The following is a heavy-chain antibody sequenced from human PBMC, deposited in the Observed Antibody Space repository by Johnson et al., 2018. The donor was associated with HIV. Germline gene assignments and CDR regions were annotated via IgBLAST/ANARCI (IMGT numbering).Heavy chain of an antibody. D-gene: IGHD3-22*01. CDR2: IKSKTDGGTT. CDR3: TRVVVITQEK. CDR1: GFSFSNAW. V-gene: IGHV3-15*01. Sequence: EVQLVESGGGLVKPGESLRLSCAASGFSFSNAWMNWVRQAPGKGLEWVGRIKSKTDGGTTDNAAPVKGRFSISRDDSKNTLYLQMNNLKTEDTALYYGTRVVVITQEKWGQGTMVTVSS. J-gene: IGHJ3*01.